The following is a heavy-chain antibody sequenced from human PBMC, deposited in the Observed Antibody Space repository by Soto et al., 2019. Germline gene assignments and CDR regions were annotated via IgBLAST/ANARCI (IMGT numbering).Heavy chain of an antibody. V-gene: IGHV4-4*02. J-gene: IGHJ4*02. D-gene: IGHD6-19*01. CDR2: AYHNGLT. CDR3: ARDAAVPGESDRFDY. CDR1: GDSVTSNVW. Sequence: QVQLQESGPGLVKPSGTLSLTCAVSGDSVTSNVWWSWVRQPPGKGREWIGEAYHNGLTDYNPSLKRRVTMSVDTSKNEFSLKLTSLTAADTAIYYCARDAAVPGESDRFDYWGQGTLVTVSS.